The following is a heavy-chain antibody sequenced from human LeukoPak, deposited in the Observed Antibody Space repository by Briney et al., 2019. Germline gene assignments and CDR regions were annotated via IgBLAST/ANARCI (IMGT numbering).Heavy chain of an antibody. J-gene: IGHJ3*02. CDR3: TTDHGDHAFDI. D-gene: IGHD4-17*01. CDR2: IKSKTDGGTT. Sequence: GGSLRLSCAASGFTFSNAWMSWVRQAPGKGLEWVGRIKSKTDGGTTDYAAPGKGRFTISRDDSKNTLYLQMNSLKTEDTAVYYCTTDHGDHAFDIWGRGTMVTVSS. CDR1: GFTFSNAW. V-gene: IGHV3-15*01.